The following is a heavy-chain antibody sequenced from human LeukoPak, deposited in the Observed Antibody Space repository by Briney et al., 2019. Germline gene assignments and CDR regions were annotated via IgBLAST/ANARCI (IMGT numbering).Heavy chain of an antibody. CDR3: ARVYSGYEHFDY. V-gene: IGHV1-2*02. J-gene: IGHJ4*02. CDR2: INPNSGGT. Sequence: ASVKVSCKAAGYTFTGYYLHWMRQAPGQGLEWMGWINPNSGGTQYAQRFQGRVTMTRDTSITTAYMELSSLTSDDTAVYYCARVYSGYEHFDYWGQGTLVTVSS. CDR1: GYTFTGYY. D-gene: IGHD5-12*01.